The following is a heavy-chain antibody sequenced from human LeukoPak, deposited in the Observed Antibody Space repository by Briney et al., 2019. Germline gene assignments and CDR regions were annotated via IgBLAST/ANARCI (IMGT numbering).Heavy chain of an antibody. CDR3: ARHFQWLTPNFDY. D-gene: IGHD6-19*01. Sequence: SETLSLTCTVSGGSISSSSYYWGWIRQPPGQGLEWIGSIYYSGRTYYNPSLKSRVTISVDTSKNQFSLKLSSVTAADTAVYYCARHFQWLTPNFDYWGQGTLVTVSS. CDR2: IYYSGRT. J-gene: IGHJ4*02. V-gene: IGHV4-39*01. CDR1: GGSISSSSYY.